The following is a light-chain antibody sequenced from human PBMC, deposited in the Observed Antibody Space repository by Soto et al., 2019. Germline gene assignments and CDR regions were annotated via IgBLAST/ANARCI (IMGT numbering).Light chain of an antibody. CDR1: QTISSW. CDR2: DAS. Sequence: DIQMPKSPYTLSGSIGDGVTITCRASQTISSWLAWYQQKPGKAPKLLIYDASSLESGVPSGFSGSGSGTEFILTISSLQPDDIATYYCQQYNSYWTFCQGTKVDFK. CDR3: QQYNSYWT. J-gene: IGKJ1*01. V-gene: IGKV1-5*01.